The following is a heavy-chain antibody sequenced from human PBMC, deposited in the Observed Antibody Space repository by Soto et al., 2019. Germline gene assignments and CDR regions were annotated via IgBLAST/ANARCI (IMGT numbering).Heavy chain of an antibody. CDR1: GYTFTGYY. D-gene: IGHD3-22*01. CDR3: ATHYYDSSGPVPYYYYGMDV. CDR2: INPNSGGT. J-gene: IGHJ6*02. V-gene: IGHV1-2*04. Sequence: GASVKVSCKASGYTFTGYYMHWVRQAPGQGLEWMGWINPNSGGTNYAQKFQGWVTMTRDTSISTAYMELSRLRSDDTAVYYCATHYYDSSGPVPYYYYGMDVWGQGTTVTVSS.